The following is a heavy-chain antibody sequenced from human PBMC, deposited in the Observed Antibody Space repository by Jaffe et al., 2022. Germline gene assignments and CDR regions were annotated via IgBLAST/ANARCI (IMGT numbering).Heavy chain of an antibody. CDR3: ARISTVVVVAATHRWFDP. D-gene: IGHD2-15*01. CDR1: GFSLSNARMG. J-gene: IGHJ5*02. Sequence: QVTLKESGPVLVKPTETLTLTCTVSGFSLSNARMGVSWIRQPPGKALEWLAHIFSNDEKSYSTSLKSRLTISKDTSKSQVVLTMTNMDPVDTATYYCARISTVVVVAATHRWFDPWGQGTLVTVSS. CDR2: IFSNDEK. V-gene: IGHV2-26*01.